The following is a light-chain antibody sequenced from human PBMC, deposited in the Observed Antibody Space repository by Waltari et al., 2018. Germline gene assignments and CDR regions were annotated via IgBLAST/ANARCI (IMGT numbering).Light chain of an antibody. CDR1: SSDIGGYNY. J-gene: IGLJ2*01. Sequence: QSALTQPASVSGSPGQSITISCTGTSSDIGGYNYVSWFQQHPGRAPKLIIYGVNNRPCGISNRFSGSKSGNPASLTISGLQAEDESHYYCTSYTTSFTVVFGGGTKLTVL. V-gene: IGLV2-14*03. CDR3: TSYTTSFTVV. CDR2: GVN.